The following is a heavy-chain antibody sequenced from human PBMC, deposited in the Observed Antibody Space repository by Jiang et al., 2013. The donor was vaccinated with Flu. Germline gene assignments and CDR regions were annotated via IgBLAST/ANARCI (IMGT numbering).Heavy chain of an antibody. CDR2: FDPEDGET. Sequence: GAEVKKPGASVKVSCRASGYTFTGYFVHWVRQAPGKGLEWMGGFDPEDGETIYAQKFQGRVTMTEDTSTDTAYMELSSLKSEDTAVYYCATFLGRVVMTRNAFDFWGQGTRVTVSS. V-gene: IGHV1-24*01. CDR1: GYTFTGYF. D-gene: IGHD3-22*01. CDR3: ATFLGRVVMTRNAFDF. J-gene: IGHJ3*01.